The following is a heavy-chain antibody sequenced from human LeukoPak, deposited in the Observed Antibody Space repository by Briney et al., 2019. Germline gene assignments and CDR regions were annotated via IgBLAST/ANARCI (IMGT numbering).Heavy chain of an antibody. D-gene: IGHD6-19*01. Sequence: ASVKVSCKASGYTFTSYYMRWVRQAPGQGLEWMGIINPSGGSTSYAQKFQGRVTMTRDMSTSTAYMELSSLRSDDTAIYYCARRVFSGWGYYFDYWGQGTLVTVSS. CDR3: ARRVFSGWGYYFDY. J-gene: IGHJ4*02. V-gene: IGHV1-46*01. CDR2: INPSGGST. CDR1: GYTFTSYY.